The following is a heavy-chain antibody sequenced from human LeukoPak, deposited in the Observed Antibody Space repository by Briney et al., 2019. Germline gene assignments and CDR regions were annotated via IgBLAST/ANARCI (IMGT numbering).Heavy chain of an antibody. CDR1: GFTFSSYG. CDR3: AKGLKGCSGAGCYYFFDF. D-gene: IGHD2-15*01. CDR2: TRYDGSNK. Sequence: SGGSLRLSCAASGFTFSSYGMHWVRQAPGKGLEWVAFTRYDGSNKYYADSVKGRFTISRDNSKNTLYLQMNSLRAEDTAVYYCAKGLKGCSGAGCYYFFDFWGQGTLVTVSS. J-gene: IGHJ4*02. V-gene: IGHV3-30*02.